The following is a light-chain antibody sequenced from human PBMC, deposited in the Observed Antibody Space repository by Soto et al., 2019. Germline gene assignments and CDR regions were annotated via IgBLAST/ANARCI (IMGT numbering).Light chain of an antibody. V-gene: IGKV3-20*01. CDR2: GAS. CDR1: QSVRADF. CDR3: QYYGTSLT. J-gene: IGKJ4*02. Sequence: EIVLTQSPDTLSLSPGERATLSCRASQSVRADFLTWYQQRLGQAPRLLIYGASNRATGIPDRFSGSGSGTDFTLTISGLEPEDFAVYYCQYYGTSLTVGGGAKVEIK.